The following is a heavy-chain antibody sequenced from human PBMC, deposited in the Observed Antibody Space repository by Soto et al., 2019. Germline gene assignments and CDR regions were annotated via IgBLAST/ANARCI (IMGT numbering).Heavy chain of an antibody. CDR3: ARVRNCYDSSGHYYYYGMDV. V-gene: IGHV3-74*01. Sequence: GGSLRLSCAASGFTFISYWMHWVRQAPGKGLVWVSRINSDGSSTSYADSVKGRFTISRDNAKNTLYLQMNSLRAEDTAVYYCARVRNCYDSSGHYYYYGMDVWGQGTTVTVSS. J-gene: IGHJ6*02. CDR2: INSDGSST. D-gene: IGHD3-22*01. CDR1: GFTFISYW.